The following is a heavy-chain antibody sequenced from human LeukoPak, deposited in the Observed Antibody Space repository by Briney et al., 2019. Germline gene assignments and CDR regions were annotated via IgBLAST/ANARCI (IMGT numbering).Heavy chain of an antibody. V-gene: IGHV3-23*01. CDR1: GFTFSSYA. Sequence: GGSLRLSCAASGFTFSSYAMSWVRQAPGKGLEWVSAISGSGGSTYYADSEKGRFTISRDNSKNTLYLQMNSLRAEDTAVYYCAKAKFVGIAAAGKVNWFDPWGQGTLVTVSS. CDR3: AKAKFVGIAAAGKVNWFDP. CDR2: ISGSGGST. D-gene: IGHD6-13*01. J-gene: IGHJ5*02.